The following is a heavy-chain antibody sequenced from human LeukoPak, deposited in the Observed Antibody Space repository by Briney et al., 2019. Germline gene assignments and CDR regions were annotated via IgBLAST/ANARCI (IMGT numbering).Heavy chain of an antibody. V-gene: IGHV3-30*03. Sequence: GRSLRLSCAASGFIFSSYGMHWVRQAPGKRREWVAVISYDGINKYYADSVKGRFPISRDNSKNTLYLQMNSLRAEDTAVYHCASFYGSGSYRDSAFDIWGQGTMVTVSS. CDR3: ASFYGSGSYRDSAFDI. CDR2: ISYDGINK. CDR1: GFIFSSYG. D-gene: IGHD3-10*01. J-gene: IGHJ3*02.